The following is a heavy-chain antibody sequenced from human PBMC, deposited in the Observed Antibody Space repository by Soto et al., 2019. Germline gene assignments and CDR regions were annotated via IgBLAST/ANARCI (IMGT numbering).Heavy chain of an antibody. CDR2: FDPEDGET. J-gene: IGHJ6*02. V-gene: IGHV1-24*01. Sequence: ASVQVSCKVSGYTLTELSMHWVRQAPGKGPEWMGGFDPEDGETIYAQKFQGRVTMTEDTSTDTAYMELSSLRSEDTAVYYCATXRLRQGVHHVYYYGMDVWGPGTTVTVSS. D-gene: IGHD2-21*02. CDR3: ATXRLRQGVHHVYYYGMDV. CDR1: GYTLTELS.